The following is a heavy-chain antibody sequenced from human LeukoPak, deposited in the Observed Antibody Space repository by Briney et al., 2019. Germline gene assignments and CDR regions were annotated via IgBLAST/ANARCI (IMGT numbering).Heavy chain of an antibody. CDR2: INPNSGGT. D-gene: IGHD3-10*01. CDR1: GYTFTGYY. J-gene: IGHJ5*02. Sequence: ASVKVSCKASGYTFTGYYMHWVRQAPGQGLEWMGWINPNSGGTNYAQKFQGWVTMTRDTSISTAYMELSRLRSDDTAVYYCARGGYYYGSGGNWFDPWGQGTLVTVSS. CDR3: ARGGYYYGSGGNWFDP. V-gene: IGHV1-2*04.